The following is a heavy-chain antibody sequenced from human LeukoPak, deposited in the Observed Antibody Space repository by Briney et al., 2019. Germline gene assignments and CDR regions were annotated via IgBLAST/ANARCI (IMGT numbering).Heavy chain of an antibody. CDR3: TRDKDYDFWSGYYAYYYYMDV. CDR1: GFTFGDYA. CDR2: IRSKAYGGTT. D-gene: IGHD3-3*01. V-gene: IGHV3-49*03. J-gene: IGHJ6*03. Sequence: SLRLSCTASGFTFGDYAMSWFRQAAGKGLEWVGFIRSKAYGGTTEYAASVKGRFTISRDDSKSIAYLQMNSLKTEDTAVYYCTRDKDYDFWSGYYAYYYYMDVWGKGTTVTVSS.